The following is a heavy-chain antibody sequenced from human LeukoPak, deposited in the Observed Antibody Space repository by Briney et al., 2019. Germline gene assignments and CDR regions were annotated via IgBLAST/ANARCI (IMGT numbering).Heavy chain of an antibody. J-gene: IGHJ3*02. CDR1: GYTFTSYG. D-gene: IGHD2-2*01. CDR3: ARESHCSSTSCYQAFDI. V-gene: IGHV1-18*01. Sequence: ASVKVSCTASGYTFTSYGISWGRQAPGQGLGRMGWISAYNGNTNYTQKLKGRVTMTTDTSTSTAYMEQRSLRSDDAAVYYCARESHCSSTSCYQAFDIWGQGTMVTLSS. CDR2: ISAYNGNT.